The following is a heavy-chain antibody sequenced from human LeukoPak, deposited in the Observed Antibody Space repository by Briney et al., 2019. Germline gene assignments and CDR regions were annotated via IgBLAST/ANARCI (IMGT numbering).Heavy chain of an antibody. CDR3: ARDMNVVVPAANFDY. CDR2: IKQDGSEK. Sequence: GGSLRLSCAASGFTFSSYWMSWVRQAPGKGLEWVANIKQDGSEKYYVDSVKGRFTISRDNAKNSLYLQMNSLRAEDTAVYYCARDMNVVVPAANFDYWGQGTLVTVSS. J-gene: IGHJ4*02. CDR1: GFTFSSYW. V-gene: IGHV3-7*01. D-gene: IGHD2-2*01.